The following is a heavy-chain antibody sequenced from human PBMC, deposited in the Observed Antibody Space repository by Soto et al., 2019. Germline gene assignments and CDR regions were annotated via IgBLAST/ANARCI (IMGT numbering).Heavy chain of an antibody. CDR1: GFTFSNYG. V-gene: IGHV3-30*03. D-gene: IGHD3-10*01. J-gene: IGHJ4*02. CDR3: GRDWVWFGAHPIDN. CDR2: ISYDGSIE. Sequence: QVQVVESWGGVVQPGRSLRLSCAASGFTFSNYGMHWVRQAPGKGLDWVAVISYDGSIEYYSESVKGRFTMSRDNSENTVDLQMNSLRTEDTAVYFCGRDWVWFGAHPIDNWGQGTLVTVSS.